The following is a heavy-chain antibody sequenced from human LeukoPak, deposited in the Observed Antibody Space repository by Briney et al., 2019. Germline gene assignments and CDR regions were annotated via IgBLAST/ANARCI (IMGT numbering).Heavy chain of an antibody. D-gene: IGHD6-19*01. CDR3: ARDAGAGSYYFDY. CDR2: ISGSGGTA. Sequence: GGSLRPSCAASGFTFSIYAMSWVRQAPGKGLEWVSAISGSGGTAYYADSVKGRFTISRDNSKNTLYLQMNSLRAEDTAVYYCARDAGAGSYYFDYWGQGTLVTVSS. J-gene: IGHJ4*02. CDR1: GFTFSIYA. V-gene: IGHV3-23*01.